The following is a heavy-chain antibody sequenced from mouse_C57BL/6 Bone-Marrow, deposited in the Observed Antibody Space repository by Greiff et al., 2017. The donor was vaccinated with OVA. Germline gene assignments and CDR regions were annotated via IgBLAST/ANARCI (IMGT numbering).Heavy chain of an antibody. D-gene: IGHD1-1*01. CDR2: IDPENGDT. V-gene: IGHV14-4*01. CDR3: TYGSSFYFDY. Sequence: EVQLQQSGAELVRPGASVKLSCTASGFNIKDDYMHWVKQRPEQGLEWIGWIDPENGDTEYASKFQGKATITADTSSNTAYLQLSSLTSEDTAVYYCTYGSSFYFDYWGQGTTLTVSS. CDR1: GFNIKDDY. J-gene: IGHJ2*01.